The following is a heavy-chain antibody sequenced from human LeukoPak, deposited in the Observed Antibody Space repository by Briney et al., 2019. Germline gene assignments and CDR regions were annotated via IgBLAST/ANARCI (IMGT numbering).Heavy chain of an antibody. CDR1: GGSFTNYY. J-gene: IGHJ5*02. Sequence: SETLSLACNVSGGSFTNYYWSWIRQTPEKGLEWIGQINHSGETSYNPSLRSRVTLSVDRSKNQFSLKVTSVTAADTGVYYCARGPGTVGLSPWGQGTLVTVSS. D-gene: IGHD1/OR15-1a*01. V-gene: IGHV4-34*01. CDR3: ARGPGTVGLSP. CDR2: INHSGET.